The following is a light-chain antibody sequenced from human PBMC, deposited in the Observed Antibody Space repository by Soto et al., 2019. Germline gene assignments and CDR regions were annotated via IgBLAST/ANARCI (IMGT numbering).Light chain of an antibody. CDR3: QQYSTYSRA. Sequence: DIQMTQSPSTLSASVGDRVTITCRASQSISTWLAWYQQKAGKAPKLLIYKASSSQSGVPSRFSGSGSGTEFTLTINSLQPDEFATYYCQQYSTYSRAFGQGTKVEIK. CDR2: KAS. V-gene: IGKV1-5*03. CDR1: QSISTW. J-gene: IGKJ1*01.